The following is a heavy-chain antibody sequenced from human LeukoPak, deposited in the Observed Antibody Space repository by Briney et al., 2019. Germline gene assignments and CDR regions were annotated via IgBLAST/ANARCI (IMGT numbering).Heavy chain of an antibody. CDR3: ARDLGGPVLA. V-gene: IGHV4-4*07. CDR1: GNSISSYY. D-gene: IGHD3-16*01. CDR2: IYASGYT. J-gene: IGHJ4*02. Sequence: SETLSLTCTVSGNSISSYYWSRIRQPAGRGLEWIGRIYASGYTNYNPSLKSRVTMSVATSKNQFSLKLSSVTAADTAVYYCARDLGGPVLAWGQGTLVTVSS.